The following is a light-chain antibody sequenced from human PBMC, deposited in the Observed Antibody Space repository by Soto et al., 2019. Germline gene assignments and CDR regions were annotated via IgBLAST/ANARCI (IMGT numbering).Light chain of an antibody. Sequence: WTRAPGTLSLSPGECGTLSCMASQSVSNNYLAWYQQKFGQAPRLLIYDAFSRATGIPDRFSASGSGTDFTLTISRLEPEDFAVYYCQQYNTFGQGTKVDIK. CDR3: QQYNT. CDR1: QSVSNNY. CDR2: DAF. J-gene: IGKJ1*01. V-gene: IGKV3-20*01.